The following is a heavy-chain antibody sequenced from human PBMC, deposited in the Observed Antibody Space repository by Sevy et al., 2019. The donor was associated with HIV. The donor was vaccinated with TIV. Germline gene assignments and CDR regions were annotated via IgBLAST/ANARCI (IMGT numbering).Heavy chain of an antibody. CDR1: GYTFSNYW. CDR2: VTRDGSGT. D-gene: IGHD6-13*01. V-gene: IGHV3-74*01. Sequence: GGSLRLSCEGSGYTFSNYWMHWVRQAPGKGLERVSRVTRDGSGTTYADSVKGRFTISRDNAENTMSLQMNSLRAEDTALYYCVAANSWEDYWGQGTLVTVSS. J-gene: IGHJ4*02. CDR3: VAANSWEDY.